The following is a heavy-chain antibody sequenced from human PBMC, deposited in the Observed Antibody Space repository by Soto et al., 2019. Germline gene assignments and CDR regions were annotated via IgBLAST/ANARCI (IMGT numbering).Heavy chain of an antibody. J-gene: IGHJ6*02. CDR2: IYYSGST. Sequence: SETLSLTCTVSGGSISSGGYYWSWIRQHPGKGLEWIGYIYYSGSTYYNPSLKSRVTISVDTSKNQFSLKLSSVTAADTAVYFCAREVVAGDYYYYYGMDVWGQGTTVTVSS. D-gene: IGHD2-15*01. V-gene: IGHV4-31*03. CDR1: GGSISSGGYY. CDR3: AREVVAGDYYYYYGMDV.